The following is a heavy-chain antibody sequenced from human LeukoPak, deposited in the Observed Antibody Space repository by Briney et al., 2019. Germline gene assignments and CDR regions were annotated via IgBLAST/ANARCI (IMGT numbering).Heavy chain of an antibody. CDR1: GFTSSDSA. V-gene: IGHV3-73*01. D-gene: IGHD6-13*01. CDR2: IRSKANGYAT. CDR3: APPIAAAVPEYFQH. Sequence: GGSLKLSCAASGFTSSDSAMHWVRQASGKGLEWVGRIRSKANGYATAYAASVKGRFTISRDDSKSTAYLQMNSLRAEDTAVYHCAPPIAAAVPEYFQHWGQGTLVTVSS. J-gene: IGHJ1*01.